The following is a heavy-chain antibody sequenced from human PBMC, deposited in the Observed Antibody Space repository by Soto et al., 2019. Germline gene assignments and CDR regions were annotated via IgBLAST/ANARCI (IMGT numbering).Heavy chain of an antibody. Sequence: QVQLVESGGGAVQPGGSRRLSCAASEFTCSNYAMHWVRQAPGKGLQWLAVISYDGNNKYYADSVEGRFTISRDNSKNTVYLQMNSLRLEDTAVYYCARGPSYSDSYVDHWGQGTLVTVSS. CDR1: EFTCSNYA. D-gene: IGHD4-17*01. V-gene: IGHV3-30*03. CDR2: ISYDGNNK. J-gene: IGHJ4*02. CDR3: ARGPSYSDSYVDH.